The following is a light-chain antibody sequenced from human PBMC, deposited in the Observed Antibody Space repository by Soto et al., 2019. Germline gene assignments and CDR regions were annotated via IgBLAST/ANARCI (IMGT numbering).Light chain of an antibody. CDR1: QSISSNF. CDR3: QQYDSSLYT. V-gene: IGKV3-20*01. J-gene: IGKJ2*01. Sequence: EIVLTQSPGTLSLSPGVRATLSCRASQSISSNFLAWYQQKPGQAPRLLIYAASSRATGIPDRFSGSGSGTDFTLTISRLEPEDFAVYYCQQYDSSLYTFGQGTKLEIK. CDR2: AAS.